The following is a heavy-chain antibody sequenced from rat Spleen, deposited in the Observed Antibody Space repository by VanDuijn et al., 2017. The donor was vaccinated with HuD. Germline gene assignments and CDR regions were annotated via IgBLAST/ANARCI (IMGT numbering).Heavy chain of an antibody. V-gene: IGHV5-17*01. Sequence: EVQLVESGGGFVQPGRSLKFSCVASGFTFRDYAMAWVRQAPKKGLGWVASISYDGGSTYYRDSVKCRFTISRDNAKSSLYLQIDSLRSEDTAAYYCTKTTEGIHLTDYWGQGVMVTVSS. J-gene: IGHJ2*01. D-gene: IGHD1-11*01. CDR3: TKTTEGIHLTDY. CDR2: ISYDGGST. CDR1: GFTFRDYA.